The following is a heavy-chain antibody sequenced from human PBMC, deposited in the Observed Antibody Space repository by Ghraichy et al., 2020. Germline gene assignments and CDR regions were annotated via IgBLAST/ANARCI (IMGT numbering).Heavy chain of an antibody. CDR3: ARAPPPERSYYGMDV. Sequence: SETLSLECTVSGGFMYSGGYYWSWIRQHPGKGLEWIGYIYYSGSTYYNPSLKSRVTISVDTSKNQFSLKLSSVTAAYTAVYYCARAPPPERSYYGMDVWGQGTTVTVSS. J-gene: IGHJ6*02. CDR1: GGFMYSGGYY. V-gene: IGHV4-31*03. CDR2: IYYSGST.